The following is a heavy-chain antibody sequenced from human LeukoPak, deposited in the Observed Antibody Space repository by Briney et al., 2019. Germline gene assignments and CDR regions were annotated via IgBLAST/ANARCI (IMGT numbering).Heavy chain of an antibody. D-gene: IGHD6-6*01. CDR2: IYSSGTT. Sequence: PSETLSLTCTVSGGSTINYFRSWIRQPAGKGLEWIGHIYSSGTTHYNPSLKSRVTISVDTSKNQFSLKLSSVTAADTAVYYCARHVDRIAAPFDYWGQGTLVTVSS. V-gene: IGHV4-59*08. J-gene: IGHJ4*02. CDR3: ARHVDRIAAPFDY. CDR1: GGSTINYF.